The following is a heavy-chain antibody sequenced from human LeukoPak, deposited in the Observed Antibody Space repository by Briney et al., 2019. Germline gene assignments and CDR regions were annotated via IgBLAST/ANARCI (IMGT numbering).Heavy chain of an antibody. V-gene: IGHV3-30-3*01. CDR1: GFTFSSYS. Sequence: GGSLTLSCAASGFTFSSYSMHWVGQAPGKGLEWVAVILHDGSNKYYADSVKGRFTISRDNSKNTLYLRMNSLRAEDTAVFFCARNIRYFDLDVWGQGTTVSVSS. CDR3: ARNIRYFDLDV. CDR2: ILHDGSNK. J-gene: IGHJ6*01. D-gene: IGHD3-9*01.